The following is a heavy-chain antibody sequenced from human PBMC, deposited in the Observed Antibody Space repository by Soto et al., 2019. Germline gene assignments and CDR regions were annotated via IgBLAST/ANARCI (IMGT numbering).Heavy chain of an antibody. CDR3: ARGREVAFQNYYGLDV. V-gene: IGHV1-2*02. J-gene: IGHJ6*02. Sequence: ASVKVSCKASGYSLRGNYIHWVRQTPGQGLEWMGWINPNSSGTVYAQKFQGRVTMTRDTSLTTVYMQLNRLTSDDSAVYYCARGREVAFQNYYGLDVWGQGTTVTVSS. CDR1: GYSLRGNY. CDR2: INPNSSGT. D-gene: IGHD5-12*01.